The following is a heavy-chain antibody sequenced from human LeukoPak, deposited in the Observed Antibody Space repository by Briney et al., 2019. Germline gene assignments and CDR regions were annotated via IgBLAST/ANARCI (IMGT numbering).Heavy chain of an antibody. Sequence: GGSLRLSCAASGFTFSSYGMHWVRQAPGKGLEWVAVISYDGSNKYYADSVKGRFTISRDNSKNTLYLQMNSLRAEDTAVYYCARVGCSGGSCYDHPYFDYWGQGTLVTVSS. J-gene: IGHJ4*02. D-gene: IGHD2-15*01. CDR2: ISYDGSNK. V-gene: IGHV3-30*03. CDR1: GFTFSSYG. CDR3: ARVGCSGGSCYDHPYFDY.